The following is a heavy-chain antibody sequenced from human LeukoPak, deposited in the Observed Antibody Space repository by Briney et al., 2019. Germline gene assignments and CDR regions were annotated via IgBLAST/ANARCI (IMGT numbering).Heavy chain of an antibody. CDR1: GFTFSSYE. CDR3: ARDGPPPYYDFWSGYYEDDYYYYMDV. Sequence: GGSLRLSCAASGFTFSSYEMNWVRQAPGKGLEWVSYISSSGSTIYYADSVKGRFTISRDNAKNSLYLQMNSLRAEDTAVYYCARDGPPPYYDFWSGYYEDDYYYYMDVWGKGTTVTVSS. J-gene: IGHJ6*03. D-gene: IGHD3-3*01. V-gene: IGHV3-48*03. CDR2: ISSSGSTI.